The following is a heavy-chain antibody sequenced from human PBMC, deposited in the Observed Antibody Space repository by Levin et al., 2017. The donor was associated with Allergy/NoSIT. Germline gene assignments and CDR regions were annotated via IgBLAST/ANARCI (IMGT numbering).Heavy chain of an antibody. CDR3: ARDRGSSWYQINN. CDR2: IYYTGNT. Sequence: SQTLSLTCTVSGGSMTSSYWSWIRQPPGKGLEWIGYIYYTGNTYYNSSFKSRVTISVDTSKNQFSLKVNSVTAADTAVYYCARDRGSSWYQINNWGQGILVTVSS. CDR1: GGSMTSSY. D-gene: IGHD6-13*01. V-gene: IGHV4-59*01. J-gene: IGHJ4*02.